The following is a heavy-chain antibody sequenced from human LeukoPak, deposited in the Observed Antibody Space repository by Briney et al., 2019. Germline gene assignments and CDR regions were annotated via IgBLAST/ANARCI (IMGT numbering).Heavy chain of an antibody. Sequence: GGSLRLSCAASGFTFSSYSMNWVRQAPGKGLEWVSYISSSSSTIYYADSVKGRFTISRDNAKNSLYLQMNSLRAEDTAVYYCARDIWFGELLDSYGMDVWGQGTTVTVSS. J-gene: IGHJ6*02. D-gene: IGHD3-10*01. CDR1: GFTFSSYS. V-gene: IGHV3-48*04. CDR2: ISSSSSTI. CDR3: ARDIWFGELLDSYGMDV.